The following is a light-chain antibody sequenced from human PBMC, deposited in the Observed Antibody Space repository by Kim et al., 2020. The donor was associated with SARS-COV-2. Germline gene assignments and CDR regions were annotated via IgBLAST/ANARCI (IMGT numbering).Light chain of an antibody. V-gene: IGKV4-1*01. J-gene: IGKJ1*01. Sequence: DIVMTQSPDSLAVSLGERATINCKSSQSVLYSSNNKNYLAWYQQKPGQPPKLLIYWASTRESGVPDRFSGSGSGTDFTLTISSLQAEDVAVCYCQQYYSTPRTFGQGTKVDIK. CDR1: QSVLYSSNNKNY. CDR3: QQYYSTPRT. CDR2: WAS.